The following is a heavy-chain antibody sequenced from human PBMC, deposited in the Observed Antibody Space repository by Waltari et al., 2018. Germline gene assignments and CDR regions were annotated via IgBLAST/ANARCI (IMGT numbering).Heavy chain of an antibody. D-gene: IGHD6-6*01. V-gene: IGHV3-23*01. CDR1: GFTFSSYA. CDR3: AKEKRQLVRSHDAFDI. Sequence: EVQLLESGGGLVQPGGSLRLSCAASGFTFSSYAMSWVRQAPGKGLGWVAVIGGSGGSTYYADSVKGRFTISRDNSKNTLYLQMNSLRAEDTAVYYCAKEKRQLVRSHDAFDIWGQGTMVTVSS. J-gene: IGHJ3*02. CDR2: IGGSGGST.